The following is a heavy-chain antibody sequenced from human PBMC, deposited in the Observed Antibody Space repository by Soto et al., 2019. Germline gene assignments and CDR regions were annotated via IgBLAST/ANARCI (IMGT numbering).Heavy chain of an antibody. Sequence: SETLSLTCTVSGGSISSGGYYWSWIRQHPGKGLEWIGYIYYSGSTYYNPSLKSRVTISVDTSKNQFSLKLSSVTAADTAVYYCARDLRVCSSTSCLNYYYYGMDVWGQGTTVTVSS. D-gene: IGHD2-2*01. CDR1: GGSISSGGYY. J-gene: IGHJ6*02. V-gene: IGHV4-31*03. CDR3: ARDLRVCSSTSCLNYYYYGMDV. CDR2: IYYSGST.